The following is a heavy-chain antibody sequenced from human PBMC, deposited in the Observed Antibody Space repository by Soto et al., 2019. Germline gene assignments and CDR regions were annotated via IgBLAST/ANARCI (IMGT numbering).Heavy chain of an antibody. J-gene: IGHJ4*02. CDR2: IIPLLDTT. V-gene: IGHV1-69*08. Sequence: SVKVSCKTSGVTFSNDSITWVRQAPGQRLEWMGRIIPLLDTTNYAQKFQGRGTITADKSTGTAYMELNRLRSADTAVYYCAREGGGYRFDRWGQGTLVTVSS. CDR1: GVTFSNDS. CDR3: AREGGGYRFDR. D-gene: IGHD3-16*02.